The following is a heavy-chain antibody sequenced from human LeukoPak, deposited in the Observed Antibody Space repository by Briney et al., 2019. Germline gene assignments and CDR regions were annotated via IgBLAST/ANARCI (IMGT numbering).Heavy chain of an antibody. CDR3: ARDDYGGNLDAFDV. Sequence: PSETLSLTCTVSGGAISSSSYYWGWSRQPPGRGLEWIGSIYYSGSTYYNPSLKSRVTISVDTSMNQFSLKLSSVTAADTAVYYCARDDYGGNLDAFDVWGQGTMVTVSS. CDR1: GGAISSSSYY. V-gene: IGHV4-39*02. J-gene: IGHJ3*01. D-gene: IGHD4-23*01. CDR2: IYYSGST.